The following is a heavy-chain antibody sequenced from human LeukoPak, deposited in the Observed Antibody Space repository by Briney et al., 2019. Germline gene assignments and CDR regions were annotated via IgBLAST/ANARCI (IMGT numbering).Heavy chain of an antibody. V-gene: IGHV4-4*07. CDR1: GGSISNFF. CDR3: ARGYGEATREAFDI. CDR2: IYSSGTS. J-gene: IGHJ3*02. Sequence: SETLSLTCAVSGGSISNFFWSWVRQPAGKGLVCIGRIYSSGTSYYNPSLKSRVTMSVDTSKNQFSLKLTSVTAADTAVYYCARGYGEATREAFDIWGLGTMVTVSS. D-gene: IGHD4/OR15-4a*01.